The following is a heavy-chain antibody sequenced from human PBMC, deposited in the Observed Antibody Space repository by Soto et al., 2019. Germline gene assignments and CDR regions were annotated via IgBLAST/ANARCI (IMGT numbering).Heavy chain of an antibody. CDR2: ISSSSSTI. J-gene: IGHJ4*02. V-gene: IGHV3-48*02. Sequence: EVQLVESGGGLVQPGGSLRLSCAASGFTFSSYSMNWVRQAPGKGLEWVSYISSSSSTIYYADSVKGRFTISRDNAKNSLYLQMNSLRDEDTAVYYWARGLNDYVWGSYDYWGQGTLVTVSS. CDR1: GFTFSSYS. D-gene: IGHD3-16*01. CDR3: ARGLNDYVWGSYDY.